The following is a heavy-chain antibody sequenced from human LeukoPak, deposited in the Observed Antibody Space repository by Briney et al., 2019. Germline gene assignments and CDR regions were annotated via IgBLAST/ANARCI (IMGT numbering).Heavy chain of an antibody. D-gene: IGHD3-16*01. CDR3: AREGITVSHDLDY. CDR1: GFTFSTYS. J-gene: IGHJ4*02. V-gene: IGHV3-48*01. CDR2: ISSSSSTI. Sequence: GGSLRLSCAASGFTFSTYSMNWVRQAPGKGLEWVSYISSSSSTIYYADSVKGRFTISRDNAKNSLYLQVNSLRAEDTAVYYCAREGITVSHDLDYWGQGTLVTVSS.